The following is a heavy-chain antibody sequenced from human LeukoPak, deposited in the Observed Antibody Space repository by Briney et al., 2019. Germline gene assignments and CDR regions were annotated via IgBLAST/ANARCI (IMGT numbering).Heavy chain of an antibody. CDR1: GFTFSTYW. D-gene: IGHD6-19*01. V-gene: IGHV3-7*01. Sequence: GGSLRLSCSASGFTFSTYWMAWVRQAPGKGLEWVANIKQDGSEKYYVDSVKGRFTISGDNAKNSLYLQMNSLRAEDTAVYYCARSVAGFDYWGQGTLVTVSS. J-gene: IGHJ4*02. CDR2: IKQDGSEK. CDR3: ARSVAGFDY.